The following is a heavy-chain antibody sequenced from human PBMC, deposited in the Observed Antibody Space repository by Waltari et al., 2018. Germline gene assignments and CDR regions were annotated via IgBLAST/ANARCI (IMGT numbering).Heavy chain of an antibody. CDR3: ARQIGIAAAGTDY. Sequence: QVQLVQSGAEVKKPGASVKVSCKASGYTFTSYAMHWVRQAPGQRLEWMGWNNAGNGNKKYSQKFQGRVTITRDTSASTAYMELSSLRSEDTAVYYCARQIGIAAAGTDYWGQGTLVTVSS. J-gene: IGHJ4*02. CDR1: GYTFTSYA. V-gene: IGHV1-3*01. CDR2: NNAGNGNK. D-gene: IGHD6-13*01.